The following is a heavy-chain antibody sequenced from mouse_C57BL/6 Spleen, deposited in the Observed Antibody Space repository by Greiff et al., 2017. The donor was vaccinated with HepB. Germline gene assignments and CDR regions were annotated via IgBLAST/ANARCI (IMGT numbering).Heavy chain of an antibody. CDR3: ARDGGSHFDY. Sequence: EVMLVETEGGLVQPGSSMKLSCTASGFTFSDYYMAWVRQVPEKGLEWVANINYDGSSTYYLDSLKSRFIISRDNAKNILYLQMSSLKSEDTATYYCARDGGSHFDYWGQGTTLTVSS. CDR2: INYDGSST. V-gene: IGHV5-16*01. CDR1: GFTFSDYY. D-gene: IGHD1-1*02. J-gene: IGHJ2*01.